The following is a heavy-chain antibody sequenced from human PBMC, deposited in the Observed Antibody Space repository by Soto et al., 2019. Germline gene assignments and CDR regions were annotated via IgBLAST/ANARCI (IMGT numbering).Heavy chain of an antibody. V-gene: IGHV4-39*01. D-gene: IGHD2-21*02. CDR2: IYYSWNT. J-gene: IGHJ4*02. CDR1: GDSVTSGNYY. Sequence: SEALSLTCTASGDSVTSGNYYWSWIRQPPGKGLEWIGSIYYSWNTYYNPSLKSRVTISIDTSKNHFSLKLSSVTAADAAVYCCARHPSVVTPLLIWGQGTLVPVSS. CDR3: ARHPSVVTPLLI.